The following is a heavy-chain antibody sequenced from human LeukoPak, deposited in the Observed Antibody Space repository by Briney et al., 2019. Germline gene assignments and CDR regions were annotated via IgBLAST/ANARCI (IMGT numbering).Heavy chain of an antibody. V-gene: IGHV1-69*05. Sequence: ASVKVSCKASGGIFSSYAISWVRQAPGQGLEWMGGIIPNFGTANYAQKFQGRVTITTDESTSTAYLELSSLRSEDTAVYYCARHLGYCSGGSCLYYYYMDVWGKGTTVTVSS. CDR2: IIPNFGTA. CDR3: ARHLGYCSGGSCLYYYYMDV. CDR1: GGIFSSYA. D-gene: IGHD2-15*01. J-gene: IGHJ6*03.